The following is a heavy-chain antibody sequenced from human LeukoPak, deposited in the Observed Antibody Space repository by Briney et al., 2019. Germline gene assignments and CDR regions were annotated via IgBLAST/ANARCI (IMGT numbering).Heavy chain of an antibody. CDR1: GFTFSNAW. CDR3: ANGRDGYKYYFDY. V-gene: IGHV3-30*18. J-gene: IGHJ4*02. Sequence: GGSLRLSCAASGFTFSNAWMSWVRQAPGKGLEWVAVISYDGSNKYYADSVKGRFTISRDNSKNTLYLQMNSLRAEDTAVYYCANGRDGYKYYFDYWGQGTLVTVSS. D-gene: IGHD5-24*01. CDR2: ISYDGSNK.